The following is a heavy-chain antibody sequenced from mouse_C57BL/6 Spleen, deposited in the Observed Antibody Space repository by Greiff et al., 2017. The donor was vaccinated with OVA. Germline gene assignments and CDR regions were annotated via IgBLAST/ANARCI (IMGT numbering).Heavy chain of an antibody. CDR1: GYTFTSYW. V-gene: IGHV1-53*01. J-gene: IGHJ1*03. CDR3: VEGTTTVVATDWYFDD. CDR2: INPCNGGT. D-gene: IGHD1-1*01. Sequence: QVQLQQPGTELVKPGASVKLSCKASGYTFTSYWMHWVKQRPGQGLEWIGNINPCNGGTTYNEKFKSKATLTVDKASSTAYMQLSSLTSEDSAVDSCVEGTTTVVATDWYFDDWGKGTTVTVSS.